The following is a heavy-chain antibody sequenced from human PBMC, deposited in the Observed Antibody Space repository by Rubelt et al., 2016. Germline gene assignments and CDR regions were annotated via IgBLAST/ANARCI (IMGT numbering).Heavy chain of an antibody. CDR2: INPNSGGT. D-gene: IGHD1-1*01. Sequence: QVQLVQSGAEVKKPGASVKVSCKAPGYTFTGYYMHWVRQAPGQGLEWMGWINPNSGGTNYAQKFQGRVTMTRDTSISTAYMELSRLRSDDTAVYYCARDLGWNHPTPWFDPWGQGTLVTVSS. V-gene: IGHV1-2*02. CDR3: ARDLGWNHPTPWFDP. CDR1: GYTFTGYY. J-gene: IGHJ5*02.